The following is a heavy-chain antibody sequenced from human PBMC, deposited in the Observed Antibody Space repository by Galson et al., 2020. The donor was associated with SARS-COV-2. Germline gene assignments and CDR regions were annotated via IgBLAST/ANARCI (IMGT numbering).Heavy chain of an antibody. J-gene: IGHJ5*02. CDR1: GFTFTSTA. CDR2: IVVGSGNT. V-gene: IGHV1-58*02. Sequence: SVKVSCKASGFTFTSTAMQRVRQARAHSLEWIGWIVVGSGNTNYAQKFQERVTITRDMSTSTAYMELSSLRSEDTAVYYCAADFDCSSTSGYNAAWFDPWGQGTLVTVSS. D-gene: IGHD2-2*02. CDR3: AADFDCSSTSGYNAAWFDP.